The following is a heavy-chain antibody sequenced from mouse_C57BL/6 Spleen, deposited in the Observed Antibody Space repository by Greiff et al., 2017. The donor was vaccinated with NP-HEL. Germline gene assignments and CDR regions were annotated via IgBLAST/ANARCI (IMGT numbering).Heavy chain of an antibody. Sequence: VQLQQSGPELVKPGASVKISCKASGYAFSSSWMNWVKQRPGKGLEWIGRIYPGDGDTNYNGKFKGKATLTADKSSSTAYMQLSSLTSEDSAVYFCAREGESPFAYWGQGTLVTVSA. V-gene: IGHV1-82*01. J-gene: IGHJ3*01. CDR1: GYAFSSSW. CDR2: IYPGDGDT. CDR3: AREGESPFAY.